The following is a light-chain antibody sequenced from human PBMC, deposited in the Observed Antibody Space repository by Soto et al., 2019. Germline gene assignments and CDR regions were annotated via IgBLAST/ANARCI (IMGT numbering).Light chain of an antibody. CDR1: QSVRSY. CDR2: DAS. Sequence: TLSLSPGERATLSCRASQSVRSYLAWYQQKPGQAPRLLIYDASNRGTGIPARFSGSGSGTDFTLTISSLEPEDFAVYFCQQRSIWPVTFGGGTK. V-gene: IGKV3-11*01. CDR3: QQRSIWPVT. J-gene: IGKJ4*01.